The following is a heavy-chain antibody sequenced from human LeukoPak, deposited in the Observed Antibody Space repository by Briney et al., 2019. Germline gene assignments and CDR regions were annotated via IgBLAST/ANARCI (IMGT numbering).Heavy chain of an antibody. CDR3: ARDHLAAAVFDY. CDR2: ISSSGSAI. V-gene: IGHV3-11*01. Sequence: GGSLRLSCAASGFTFSDYYMSWIRQAPGKGLEWVSYISSSGSAIYHADSVKGRFTISRDNAKNSLYLQMNSLRAEDTAVYYCARDHLAAAVFDYWGQGTLVTASS. J-gene: IGHJ4*02. CDR1: GFTFSDYY. D-gene: IGHD6-13*01.